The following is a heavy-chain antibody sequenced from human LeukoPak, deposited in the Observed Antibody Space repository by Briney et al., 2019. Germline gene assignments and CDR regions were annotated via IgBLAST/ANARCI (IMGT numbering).Heavy chain of an antibody. V-gene: IGHV3-30*02. D-gene: IGHD1-26*01. CDR3: AKDSPSGNYEGNWLDP. J-gene: IGHJ5*02. Sequence: GGSLRLSCAASGFIFSTYGMHWVRQAPGKGLEWVAFIRYDGSNKYYADSVKGRFTISRDNSKNTLYLQMNSLRIEDTAVYYCAKDSPSGNYEGNWLDPWGQGTLVTVSS. CDR2: IRYDGSNK. CDR1: GFIFSTYG.